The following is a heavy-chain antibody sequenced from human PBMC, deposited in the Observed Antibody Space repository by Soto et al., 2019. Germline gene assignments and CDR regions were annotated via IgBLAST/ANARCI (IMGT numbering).Heavy chain of an antibody. V-gene: IGHV3-30*18. CDR3: AKSSMHFFYFDY. CDR2: ISYDGSNI. J-gene: IGHJ4*02. Sequence: GGSLRLSCAASGFTFSSYGMHWVRQAPGKGLEWVAVISYDGSNILYADSVKGRFTISRDNSKKTVYLQMNSLRPEVTAVYYCAKSSMHFFYFDYWGQEILVTVSS. D-gene: IGHD3-3*02. CDR1: GFTFSSYG.